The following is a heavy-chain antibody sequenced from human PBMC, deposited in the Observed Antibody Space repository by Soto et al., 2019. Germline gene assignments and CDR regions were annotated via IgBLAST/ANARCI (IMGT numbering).Heavy chain of an antibody. CDR1: GFTFSSYA. CDR3: ARELVVVAAGAFDI. Sequence: QVQLVESGGGGVQPGRSLRLSCAASGFTFSSYAMHWVRQAPGKGLEWVAVISYDGSNKYYADSVKGRFTISRDNSKNTLYLQMNSLRAEDTAVYYCARELVVVAAGAFDIWGQGTMVTVSS. D-gene: IGHD2-15*01. V-gene: IGHV3-30-3*01. J-gene: IGHJ3*02. CDR2: ISYDGSNK.